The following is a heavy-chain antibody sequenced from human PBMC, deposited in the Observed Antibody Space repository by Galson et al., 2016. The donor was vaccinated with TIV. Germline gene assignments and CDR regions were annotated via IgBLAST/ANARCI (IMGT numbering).Heavy chain of an antibody. CDR3: ARRSQLRVAAGFDF. CDR2: IIPILGII. J-gene: IGHJ4*02. Sequence: SVKVSCKASGGTFINHAFTWVRQAPGQGLEWMGGIIPILGIINYAQKFQGRVTISADKSTDTVYMELPSLRSDAAAVYFCARRSQLRVAAGFDFGGQGTLVTVSS. D-gene: IGHD6-13*01. CDR1: GGTFINHA. V-gene: IGHV1-69*10.